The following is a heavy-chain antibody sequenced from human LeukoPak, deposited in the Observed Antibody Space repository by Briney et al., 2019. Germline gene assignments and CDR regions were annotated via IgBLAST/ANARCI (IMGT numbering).Heavy chain of an antibody. J-gene: IGHJ4*02. CDR3: ARGVTVAGTLGRPFDY. D-gene: IGHD6-19*01. V-gene: IGHV1-46*01. CDR2: INPSGGST. CDR1: GYTFTSYY. Sequence: ASVKVSCKASGYTFTSYYMHWVRQAPGQGLEWMGIINPSGGSTSYAQKFQGRVTMTRDTSTSTVYMELSSLRSEDTAVYYCARGVTVAGTLGRPFDYWGQGTLVTVSS.